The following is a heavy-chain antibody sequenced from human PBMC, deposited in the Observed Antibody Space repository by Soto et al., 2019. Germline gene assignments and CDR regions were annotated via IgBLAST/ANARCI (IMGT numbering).Heavy chain of an antibody. CDR1: GFTFSNAW. CDR3: TTEVGANAFDI. CDR2: IKSKTDGGTT. Sequence: GGSLRLSCAASGFTFSNAWMSWVRQAPGKGLEWVGRIKSKTDGGTTDYAAPVKGRFTISRDDSKNTLYLQMNSLKTEYTAVYYCTTEVGANAFDIWGQGTMVTVSS. V-gene: IGHV3-15*01. J-gene: IGHJ3*02. D-gene: IGHD1-26*01.